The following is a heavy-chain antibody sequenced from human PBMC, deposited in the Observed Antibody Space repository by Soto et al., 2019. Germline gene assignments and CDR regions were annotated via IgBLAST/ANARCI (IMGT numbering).Heavy chain of an antibody. CDR1: GFAFSSYT. Sequence: EVQLLESGGGLVQPGGSLRLSCSASGFAFSSYTMSWVRQTPGKGLEWVSSISARGGSTYYGNSLKGRLTISRDNSNNTLYLQMNSLRAEDTAVYYCAKDRGGFARGWEYFDYWGQGTQVTVSS. D-gene: IGHD6-19*01. J-gene: IGHJ4*02. CDR3: AKDRGGFARGWEYFDY. V-gene: IGHV3-23*01. CDR2: ISARGGST.